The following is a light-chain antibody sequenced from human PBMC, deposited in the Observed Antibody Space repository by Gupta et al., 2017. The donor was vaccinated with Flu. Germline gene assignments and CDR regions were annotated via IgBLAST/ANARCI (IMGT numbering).Light chain of an antibody. V-gene: IGLV2-14*01. Sequence: QSAMPQSATVPGSPGPPITMSCSGTSSDVAGYNYVSWYQQYPGKAPKLIIYEVTNRPFGISGRFSGSKSGNTASLTISGLQADDEADYYCCSYTTESTLQVFGPGTKVTVL. CDR2: EVT. J-gene: IGLJ1*01. CDR1: SSDVAGYNY. CDR3: CSYTTESTLQV.